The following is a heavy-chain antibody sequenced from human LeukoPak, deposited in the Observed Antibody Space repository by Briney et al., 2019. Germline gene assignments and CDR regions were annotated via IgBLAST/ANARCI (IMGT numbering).Heavy chain of an antibody. CDR3: ARTYSSGWSNWFDP. V-gene: IGHV3-21*01. CDR2: ISSSSSCI. Sequence: GGSLRLSCAASGFTFSSYSMNWVRQAPGKGLEWVSSISSSSSCIYYADSVKGRFTISRDNAKNSLYLQMNSLRAEDTAVYYCARTYSSGWSNWFDPWGQGTLVTVSS. D-gene: IGHD6-19*01. J-gene: IGHJ5*02. CDR1: GFTFSSYS.